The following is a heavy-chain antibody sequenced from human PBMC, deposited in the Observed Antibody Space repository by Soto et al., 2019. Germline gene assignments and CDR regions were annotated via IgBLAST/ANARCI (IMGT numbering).Heavy chain of an antibody. CDR1: GGSISSYY. Sequence: QVQLQESGPGLVKPSETLSLTCTVSGGSISSYYWSWIRQPAGKGLEWIGRIYAGGSTNYNPSLKSRVTISVHTPKNQFSLKMSSVTAADTAVYYCARGIGYCSSINCYSSRRLRFDSWGQGTLVTVSS. CDR2: IYAGGST. CDR3: ARGIGYCSSINCYSSRRLRFDS. V-gene: IGHV4-4*07. D-gene: IGHD2-2*01. J-gene: IGHJ4*02.